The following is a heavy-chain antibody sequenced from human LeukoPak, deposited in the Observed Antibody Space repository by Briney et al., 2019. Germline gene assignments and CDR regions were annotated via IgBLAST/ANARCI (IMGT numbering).Heavy chain of an antibody. CDR3: ARVSYYDSSGCFDP. J-gene: IGHJ5*02. V-gene: IGHV3-30*19. CDR1: GFTFSNYG. CDR2: ISYDGSNK. D-gene: IGHD3-22*01. Sequence: AGGSLRLSCGASGFTFSNYGMLWVRQAPGKGLEWVAVISYDGSNKYYADSVKGRFTISRDNSKNTLYLQMNSLRAEDTAVYYCARVSYYDSSGCFDPWGQGTLVTVSS.